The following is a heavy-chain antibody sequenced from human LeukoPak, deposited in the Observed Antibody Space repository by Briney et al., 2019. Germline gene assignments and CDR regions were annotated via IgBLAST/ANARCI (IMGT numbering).Heavy chain of an antibody. CDR3: ARGREGVVVPAAMMTQETTVTTGDY. V-gene: IGHV1-8*01. CDR1: GYTFTSYD. Sequence: ASEKVSXKASGYTFTSYDINWVRQATGQGLEWMGWMNPNSGNTGYAQKFQGRVTMTRNTSISTAYMELSSLRSEDTAVYYCARGREGVVVPAAMMTQETTVTTGDYWGQGTLVTVSS. CDR2: MNPNSGNT. J-gene: IGHJ4*02. D-gene: IGHD2-2*01.